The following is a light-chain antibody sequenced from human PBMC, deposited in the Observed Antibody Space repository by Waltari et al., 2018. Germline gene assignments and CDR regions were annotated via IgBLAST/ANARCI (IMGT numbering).Light chain of an antibody. CDR1: QSVRNRF. V-gene: IGKV3-20*01. J-gene: IGKJ2*03. CDR3: HQYDTSPYG. Sequence: IVLTQSPGTVSLSPGARATLSCRASQSVRNRFLAWYQQKPGQAPRLLIYGAASRATGIPDRFSGSGSGTDFTLTINRLEPEDFAVYFCHQYDTSPYGFGQGTKVDI. CDR2: GAA.